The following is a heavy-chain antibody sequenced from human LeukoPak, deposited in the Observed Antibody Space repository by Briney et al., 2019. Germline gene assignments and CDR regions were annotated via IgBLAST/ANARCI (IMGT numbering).Heavy chain of an antibody. CDR1: GFIFSNYA. V-gene: IGHV3-23*01. CDR3: AKDGRYYFGSGSYPFYS. J-gene: IGHJ5*01. CDR2: ISGSGDNT. Sequence: GGSLRLSCAASGFIFSNYAMSWVREAPGKGLEWVAAISGSGDNTYYADSVRGRFTISRDNSKDTLYLQMNNLRAGDTAMYYCAKDGRYYFGSGSYPFYSWGQGTLVTVSS. D-gene: IGHD3-10*01.